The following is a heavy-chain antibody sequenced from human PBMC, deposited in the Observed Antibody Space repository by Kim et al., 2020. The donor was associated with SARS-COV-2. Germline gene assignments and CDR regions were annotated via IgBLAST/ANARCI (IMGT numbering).Heavy chain of an antibody. Sequence: SQTLSLTCAISGDSVSSNSAAWNWIRQSPSRGLEWLGRTYYRSKWYNDYAVSVKSRITINAATSKNQFSLQLNSLTPEDTAVYYCALHFKYSSGWYDSGVWGQGTLVTVSS. D-gene: IGHD6-19*01. CDR2: TYYRSKWYN. CDR1: GDSVSSNSAA. J-gene: IGHJ4*02. V-gene: IGHV6-1*01. CDR3: ALHFKYSSGWYDSGV.